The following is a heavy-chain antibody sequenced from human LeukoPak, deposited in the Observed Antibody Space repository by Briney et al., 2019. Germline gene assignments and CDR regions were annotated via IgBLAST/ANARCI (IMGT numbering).Heavy chain of an antibody. Sequence: KPGGSLRPSCAASGFTFSDYYMSWIRQAPGKGLEWVSYISSSSSYTNYADSVKGRFTVSRDNAKNSLYLQMNSLRAEDTAVYYCARDTGHSGYDYGWGQGTLVTVSS. CDR1: GFTFSDYY. V-gene: IGHV3-11*06. CDR3: ARDTGHSGYDYG. D-gene: IGHD5-12*01. J-gene: IGHJ4*02. CDR2: ISSSSSYT.